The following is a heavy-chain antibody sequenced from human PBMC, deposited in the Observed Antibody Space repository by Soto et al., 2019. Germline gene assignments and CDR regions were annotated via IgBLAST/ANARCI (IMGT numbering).Heavy chain of an antibody. D-gene: IGHD3-22*01. V-gene: IGHV3-23*01. J-gene: IGHJ4*02. Sequence: GSLRLSCAASGFTFSSYAMSWVRQAPGKGLEWVSAISGSGGSTYYADSVKGQFTISRDSSKNTLYLQMNSLRAEDTAVYYCAKDYYDSSGLNDYWGQGTLVTVS. CDR1: GFTFSSYA. CDR2: ISGSGGST. CDR3: AKDYYDSSGLNDY.